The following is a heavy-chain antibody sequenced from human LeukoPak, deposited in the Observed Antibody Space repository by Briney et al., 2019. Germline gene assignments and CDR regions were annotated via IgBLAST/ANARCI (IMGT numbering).Heavy chain of an antibody. CDR1: GFTVGTNS. D-gene: IGHD6-19*01. V-gene: IGHV3-23*01. Sequence: GGSLRLSCAASGFTVGTNSMSWVRQSPGKGLEWVSGISGSGDNTYYADSVKGRFTISRDNSKNTLYLQMNSLRAEDTAVYYCANLAVAGTNSGGQGTLVTVSS. J-gene: IGHJ4*02. CDR2: ISGSGDNT. CDR3: ANLAVAGTNS.